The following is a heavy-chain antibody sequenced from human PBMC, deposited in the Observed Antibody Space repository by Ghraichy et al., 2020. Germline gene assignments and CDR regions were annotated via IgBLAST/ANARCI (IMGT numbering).Heavy chain of an antibody. V-gene: IGHV3-23*01. CDR2: ISGSGDTT. Sequence: GGSLRLSCAAYGFTFGNNHMTWVRQAPGKGLEWVSAISGSGDTTYYADSVRGRFTISRDNSKSTLYLQMNSLRAEDTAVYYCARRHINWYFDIWGRGTLVTVSS. CDR3: ARRHINWYFDI. CDR1: GFTFGNNH. D-gene: IGHD2-21*01. J-gene: IGHJ2*01.